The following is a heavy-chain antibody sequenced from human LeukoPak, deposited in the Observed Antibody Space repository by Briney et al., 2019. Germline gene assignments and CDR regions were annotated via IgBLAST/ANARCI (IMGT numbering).Heavy chain of an antibody. D-gene: IGHD3-10*01. J-gene: IGHJ4*02. Sequence: SETLSLTCTVSGGSLTSGDCYWSWIRQPPGKGLEWIGYIYYSGSTYYNPSLKSRVTISVDTSKNQFSLKLSSVTAADTAVYYCARRPSTPEYYGSGTYWGYFDYWGQGTLVTVSS. CDR1: GGSLTSGDCY. V-gene: IGHV4-30-4*01. CDR3: ARRPSTPEYYGSGTYWGYFDY. CDR2: IYYSGST.